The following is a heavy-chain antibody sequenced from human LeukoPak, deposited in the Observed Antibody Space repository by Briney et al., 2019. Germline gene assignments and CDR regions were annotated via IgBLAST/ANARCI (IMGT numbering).Heavy chain of an antibody. CDR1: GFTFDDYG. Sequence: AGGSLRLSCAASGFTFDDYGMSWVRQAPGKGLEWVSGINWNGGSTGYADSVKGRFTISRDNAKSSLYLQMNSLRAEDTALYHCARDPTLGYCSGGSCYPIPYGMDVWGQGTTVTVSS. V-gene: IGHV3-20*01. CDR3: ARDPTLGYCSGGSCYPIPYGMDV. CDR2: INWNGGST. J-gene: IGHJ6*02. D-gene: IGHD2-15*01.